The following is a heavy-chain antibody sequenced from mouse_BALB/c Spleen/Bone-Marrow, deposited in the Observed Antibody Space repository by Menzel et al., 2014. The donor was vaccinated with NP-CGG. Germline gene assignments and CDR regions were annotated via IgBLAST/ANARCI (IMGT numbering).Heavy chain of an antibody. V-gene: IGHV1S81*02. CDR3: ARSTTVVVRYWYFDV. J-gene: IGHJ1*01. CDR2: IDPSNGRT. Sequence: VKLQESGAELVKPGASVKLSCKASGYTFTSYWMHWVKQRPGQGLEWIGEIDPSNGRTNYSEKFKNKATLTVDKSSSTAYMQLSSLTSEDSAVYYCARSTTVVVRYWYFDVWGAGTTVTVSS. D-gene: IGHD1-1*01. CDR1: GYTFTSYW.